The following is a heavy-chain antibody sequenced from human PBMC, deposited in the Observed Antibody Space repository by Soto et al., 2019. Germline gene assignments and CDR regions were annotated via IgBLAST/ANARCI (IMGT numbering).Heavy chain of an antibody. J-gene: IGHJ4*02. V-gene: IGHV4-31*03. D-gene: IGHD6-13*01. CDR2: IYYSGST. CDR3: ARGDIADGASEYYFDY. CDR1: GGSISSGGYY. Sequence: LSLTCTVSGGSISSGGYYWSWIRQHPGKGLEWIGYIYYSGSTYYNPSLKSRVTISVDTSKNQFSLKLSSVTAADTAVYYCARGDIADGASEYYFDYWGQGTLVTVSS.